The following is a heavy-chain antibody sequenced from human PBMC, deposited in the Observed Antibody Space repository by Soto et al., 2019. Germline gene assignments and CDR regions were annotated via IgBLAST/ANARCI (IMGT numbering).Heavy chain of an antibody. D-gene: IGHD2-21*02. CDR1: GFSFSSYG. CDR2: IFFDGNSK. V-gene: IGHV3-30*03. CDR3: ARDFLLAYCGGDCYSKDFDI. Sequence: GGPLRLACAASGFSFSSYGMNWVRHAPGQGLEWLAVIFFDGNSKYYADSVKGRFTISRDNSNSTLYLQMNSLRAEDMAVYYCARDFLLAYCGGDCYSKDFDIWGQRTMVPVSS. J-gene: IGHJ3*02.